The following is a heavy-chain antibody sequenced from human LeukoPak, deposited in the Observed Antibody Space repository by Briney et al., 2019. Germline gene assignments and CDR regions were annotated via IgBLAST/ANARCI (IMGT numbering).Heavy chain of an antibody. Sequence: GASVKVSCKASGYTFTGYYMHWVRQAPGQGLEWMGWINPNSGGANYAQKFQGRVTMTRDTSISTAYMELSRLRSDDTAVYYCARDWLWYYGSGSNVDYWGQGTLVTVSS. J-gene: IGHJ4*02. D-gene: IGHD3-10*01. CDR3: ARDWLWYYGSGSNVDY. CDR1: GYTFTGYY. CDR2: INPNSGGA. V-gene: IGHV1-2*02.